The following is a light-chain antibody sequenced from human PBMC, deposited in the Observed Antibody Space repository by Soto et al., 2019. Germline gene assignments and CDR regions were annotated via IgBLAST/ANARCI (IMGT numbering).Light chain of an antibody. J-gene: IGKJ5*01. V-gene: IGKV1-13*02. CDR3: QKFNTYPIT. Sequence: AIQLTQSPSSLSASVGDRVTITCRASQDIRGALAWYQQKPGKPPKLLIFDVSSLQSGVPSRFSCSGSGTDFTLTISSLQPEDFATYYCQKFNTYPITFGQGTRLEIK. CDR1: QDIRGA. CDR2: DVS.